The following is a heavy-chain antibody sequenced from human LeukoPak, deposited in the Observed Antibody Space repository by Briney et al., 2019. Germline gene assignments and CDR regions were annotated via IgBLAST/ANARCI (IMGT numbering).Heavy chain of an antibody. CDR3: ARGIYGGY. J-gene: IGHJ4*02. CDR1: GYTFTTYG. CDR2: ISSLNGNT. D-gene: IGHD3-16*01. Sequence: GVSVKVSCKTSGYTFTTYGISWVRQAPGQGLEWMGWISSLNGNTDCAQNLQGRIAMTTDTSTSTAYMELTGLRSDDTAVYYCARGIYGGYWGQGTLVTVSS. V-gene: IGHV1-18*01.